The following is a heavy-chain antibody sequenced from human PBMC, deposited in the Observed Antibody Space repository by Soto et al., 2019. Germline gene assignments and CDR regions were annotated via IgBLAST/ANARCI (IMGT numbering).Heavy chain of an antibody. Sequence: QLQLQESGPGLVKPSETLSLTCTVSGGSISSSSYYWGWIRQPPGKGLEWIGSIYYSGSTYYNPSLKSRVTISVDTSKNQFSLKLSSVTAADTAGYYCARQRVVVSANRYGDSFDIWGQGTMVTVSS. J-gene: IGHJ3*02. CDR1: GGSISSSSYY. CDR2: IYYSGST. D-gene: IGHD2-15*01. V-gene: IGHV4-39*01. CDR3: ARQRVVVSANRYGDSFDI.